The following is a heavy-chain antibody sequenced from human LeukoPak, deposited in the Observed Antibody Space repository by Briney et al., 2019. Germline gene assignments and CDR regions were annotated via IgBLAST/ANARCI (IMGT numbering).Heavy chain of an antibody. J-gene: IGHJ4*02. D-gene: IGHD3-3*01. CDR2: INHSGST. V-gene: IGHV4-34*01. CDR1: GGSFSGYY. CDR3: ARRSTIFGVVIRYYFDY. Sequence: SETLSLTCAVYGGSFSGYYWSWLRHPPGKGRELLGEINHSGSTNYNPSLKSRVTISVDTSKNQISLKLSSVTAADRAVYYCARRSTIFGVVIRYYFDYWGQGTLVTVSS.